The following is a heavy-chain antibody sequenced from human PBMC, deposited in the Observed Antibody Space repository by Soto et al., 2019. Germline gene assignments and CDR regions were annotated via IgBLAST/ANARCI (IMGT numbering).Heavy chain of an antibody. V-gene: IGHV4-4*02. D-gene: IGHD5-12*01. CDR2: IYHSGST. J-gene: IGHJ6*04. CDR3: ARGGGPDIAYGMDV. Sequence: PSETLSLTCDVSGGSISSINWWSWVRHPPGKGLKLIGEIYHSGSTTYNPSLKSRVTISVDKSKNQFSLKLKSVTAADTAIYYCARGGGPDIAYGMDVWGKGNTVT. CDR1: GGSISSINW.